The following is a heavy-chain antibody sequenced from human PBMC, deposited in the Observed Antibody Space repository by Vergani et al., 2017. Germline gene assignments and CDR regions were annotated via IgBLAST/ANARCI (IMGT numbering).Heavy chain of an antibody. Sequence: QVQLEQSGPEVKTPGASVTVSCESSGYSSGVYGFTWVRQVPGQGLEWMRWISGYNGKTNYGQDFRDRVTLTTDTSTKTGYMELRTLRSDDTAVYYCASGYCAATDCYKSYFEFWGQGTLFTVSS. CDR3: ASGYCAATDCYKSYFEF. V-gene: IGHV1-18*01. D-gene: IGHD2-21*02. CDR1: GYSSGVYG. J-gene: IGHJ4*02. CDR2: ISGYNGKT.